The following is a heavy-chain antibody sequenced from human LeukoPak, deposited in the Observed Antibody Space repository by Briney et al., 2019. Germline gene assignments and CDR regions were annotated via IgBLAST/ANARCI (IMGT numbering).Heavy chain of an antibody. V-gene: IGHV3-33*01. D-gene: IGHD5-18*01. CDR3: ARGYSYGYANVDY. J-gene: IGHJ4*02. Sequence: AGGSLRLSCAASGFTFSSYGMHWVRQAPGKGLEWVAVIWYDGSNKYYADSVKGRFTISRDNSKNTLYLQMNSLRAEDTAVYYCARGYSYGYANVDYWGQGTLVTVSS. CDR2: IWYDGSNK. CDR1: GFTFSSYG.